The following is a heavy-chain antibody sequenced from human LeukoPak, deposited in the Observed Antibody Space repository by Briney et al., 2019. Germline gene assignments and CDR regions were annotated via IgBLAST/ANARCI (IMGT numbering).Heavy chain of an antibody. CDR2: IYYSGTT. Sequence: SETLSLTCTVSGGSISSSSYHWGWIRQPPGKGLEWIGSIYYSGTTYYSPSLRSRLTMSVETSKNQFSLKLSSVTAADTAVYYCAGSMVRAASYFDYWGQGSLVTVSS. V-gene: IGHV4-39*07. CDR1: GGSISSSSYH. J-gene: IGHJ4*02. CDR3: AGSMVRAASYFDY. D-gene: IGHD3-10*01.